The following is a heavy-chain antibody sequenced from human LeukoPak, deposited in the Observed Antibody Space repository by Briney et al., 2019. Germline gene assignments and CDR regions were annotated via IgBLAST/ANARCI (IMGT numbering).Heavy chain of an antibody. CDR2: IYPNSGGT. J-gene: IGHJ5*02. CDR1: GYTFGSYG. V-gene: IGHV1-2*02. D-gene: IGHD5-24*01. Sequence: ASVKVSCKASGYTFGSYGISWVRQAPGQGVEWMGWIYPNSGGTNYAQKFQGRVTMTRDTSITTVYMELSRLTSDDTAVYYCARVAVEMASWLDPWGQGTLVTVSS. CDR3: ARVAVEMASWLDP.